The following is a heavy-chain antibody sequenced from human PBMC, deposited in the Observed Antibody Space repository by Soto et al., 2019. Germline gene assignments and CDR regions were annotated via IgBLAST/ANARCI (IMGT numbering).Heavy chain of an antibody. CDR1: GFTVSSNY. J-gene: IGHJ4*02. CDR3: ARGNPYCSSTSSPLAH. D-gene: IGHD2-2*01. Sequence: QPGGSLRLSCAASGFTVSSNYMSWVRQAPGKGLEWVSVIYSGGSTYYADSVKGRFTISRDNSKNTLYLQMNSLRAEDTAVYYCARGNPYCSSTSSPLAHWGQGTLVTVSS. V-gene: IGHV3-53*01. CDR2: IYSGGST.